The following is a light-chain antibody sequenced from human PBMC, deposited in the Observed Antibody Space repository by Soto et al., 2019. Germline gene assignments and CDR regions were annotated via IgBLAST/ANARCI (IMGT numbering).Light chain of an antibody. CDR3: HQYNNWPLT. J-gene: IGKJ4*01. V-gene: IGKV3-15*01. CDR2: GAS. Sequence: EIVMTQSPATLSVSPGERATLSCRASQSVSSNLAWYQQKPGQAPRLIIYGASTRATGIPARFSGSGSGTEFTLTISRLQSEDFAVYYCHQYNNWPLTFGGGTKVEIK. CDR1: QSVSSN.